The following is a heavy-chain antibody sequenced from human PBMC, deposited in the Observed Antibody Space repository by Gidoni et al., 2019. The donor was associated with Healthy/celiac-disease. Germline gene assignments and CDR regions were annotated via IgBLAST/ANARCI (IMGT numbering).Heavy chain of an antibody. D-gene: IGHD4-4*01. CDR3: ARLTVTTPDGLDYGMDV. Sequence: QLQLQESGPGMVKPSETLSLTCTVSGGSISSSSYYWGWIRQPPGKGLEWIGSIYYSGCTYYNPSLKSRVTISVDTSKNQFSLKLSSVTAADTAVYYCARLTVTTPDGLDYGMDVWGQGTTVTVSS. CDR2: IYYSGCT. CDR1: GGSISSSSYY. J-gene: IGHJ6*02. V-gene: IGHV4-39*01.